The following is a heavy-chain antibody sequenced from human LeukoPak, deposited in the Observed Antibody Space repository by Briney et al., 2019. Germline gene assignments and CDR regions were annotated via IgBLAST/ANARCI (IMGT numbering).Heavy chain of an antibody. CDR1: GGSFSGYY. Sequence: SETLSLTCAVYGGSFSGYYWSWIRQPPGKGLEWIGEINHSGSTNYNPSPKSRVTISVDTSKNQFSLKLSSVTATDTAVYYCARKGKVAPGYYYYMDVWGKGTTVTVSS. J-gene: IGHJ6*03. CDR2: INHSGST. V-gene: IGHV4-34*01. D-gene: IGHD1-14*01. CDR3: ARKGKVAPGYYYYMDV.